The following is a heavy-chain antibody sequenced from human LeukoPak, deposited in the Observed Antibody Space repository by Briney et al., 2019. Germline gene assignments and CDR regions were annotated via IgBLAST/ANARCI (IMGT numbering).Heavy chain of an antibody. CDR1: GFIFSNYA. Sequence: GGSLRLSCAASGFIFSNYAMSWVRQAPGKGLEWVSDISGSGGNTYYADSVKGRFTISRDNSKNTLYLRMNSLRVEDTAVYYCAKGGIAVAGWGNYFEYWGQGTLVTVSS. J-gene: IGHJ4*02. D-gene: IGHD6-19*01. V-gene: IGHV3-23*01. CDR3: AKGGIAVAGWGNYFEY. CDR2: ISGSGGNT.